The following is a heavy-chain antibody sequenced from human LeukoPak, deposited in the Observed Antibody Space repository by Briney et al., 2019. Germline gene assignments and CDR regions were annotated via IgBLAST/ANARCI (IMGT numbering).Heavy chain of an antibody. CDR1: GFTVSSNY. Sequence: PGGSLRLSCAASGFTVSSNYMSWVRQAPGKGLEWVSLIYSGGSTYYADSVKGRFTISRDNSKNTVLQMTSLRTEDTGVYYCAKGSSAYGHPTSPLFDFWGQGTLVTVSS. CDR3: AKGSSAYGHPTSPLFDF. V-gene: IGHV3-53*05. J-gene: IGHJ4*02. CDR2: IYSGGST. D-gene: IGHD3-22*01.